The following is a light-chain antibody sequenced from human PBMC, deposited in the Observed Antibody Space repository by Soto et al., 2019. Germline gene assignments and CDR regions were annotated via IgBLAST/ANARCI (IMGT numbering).Light chain of an antibody. Sequence: QSALTQPRSVSGSPGQSVTISCTGTSNDVGVYDYVSWYQQHPGKAPKLMIYDVFKRPSGVPDRFSGSKSGNTASLTISRLQPEDETDYFCCSYAGSDTYLVFGGGTKVTVL. J-gene: IGLJ2*01. CDR2: DVF. CDR3: CSYAGSDTYLV. CDR1: SNDVGVYDY. V-gene: IGLV2-11*01.